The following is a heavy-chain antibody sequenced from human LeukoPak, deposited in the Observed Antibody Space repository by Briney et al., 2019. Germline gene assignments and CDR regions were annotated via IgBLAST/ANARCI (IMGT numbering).Heavy chain of an antibody. CDR3: AREGCSGGSCYSWAAFDI. J-gene: IGHJ3*02. CDR1: GFTFSSYW. V-gene: IGHV3-7*03. D-gene: IGHD2-15*01. CDR2: IKQDGSEK. Sequence: PGGSLRPSCAASGFTFSSYWMSWVRQAPGKGLEWVANIKQDGSEKYYVDSVKGRFTISRDNAKNSLYLQMNSLRAEDTAVYYCAREGCSGGSCYSWAAFDIWGQGTMVTVSS.